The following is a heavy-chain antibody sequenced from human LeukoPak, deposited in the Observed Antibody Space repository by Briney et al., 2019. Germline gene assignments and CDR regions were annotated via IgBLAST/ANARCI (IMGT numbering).Heavy chain of an antibody. D-gene: IGHD6-19*01. CDR2: INHSGST. CDR3: ARRYSSGWISYYFDY. V-gene: IGHV4-34*01. CDR1: GGSFSGYY. Sequence: SETLSLTCAVYGGSFSGYYWSWIRQPPGKGLEWIGEINHSGSTNYNPSLKSRVTISVDTSKNQFSLKLSSVTAADTAVYYCARRYSSGWISYYFDYWGQGTLVTVSS. J-gene: IGHJ4*02.